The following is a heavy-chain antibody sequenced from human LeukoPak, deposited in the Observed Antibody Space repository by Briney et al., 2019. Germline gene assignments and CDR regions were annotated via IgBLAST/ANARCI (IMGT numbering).Heavy chain of an antibody. CDR1: GDTFTNYA. CDR2: INAGNGNT. V-gene: IGHV1-3*03. Sequence: ASVKVSCKAFGDTFTNYAVNWVRQAPGQRLQWMGWINAGNGNTKYSQEFQGRVTIIRDTSANTVYMELSSLRSEDMAVYYCARGIWSSHSVGYYFDFWGQGTLVTVSS. D-gene: IGHD5/OR15-5a*01. CDR3: ARGIWSSHSVGYYFDF. J-gene: IGHJ4*02.